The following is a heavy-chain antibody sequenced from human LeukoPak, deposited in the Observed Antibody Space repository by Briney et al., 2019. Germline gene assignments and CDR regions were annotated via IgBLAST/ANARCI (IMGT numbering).Heavy chain of an antibody. CDR2: IYTSGST. Sequence: SETLSLTCTVSGGSICSGSYLWGWIRQPAGKGLEWIGRIYTSGSTNYNPSLKSRVTISVDTSKNQFSLKLSSVTAADTAVYYCAREGHYYDSSGQDYWGQGTLVTVSS. J-gene: IGHJ4*02. CDR1: GGSICSGSYL. V-gene: IGHV4-61*02. D-gene: IGHD3-22*01. CDR3: AREGHYYDSSGQDY.